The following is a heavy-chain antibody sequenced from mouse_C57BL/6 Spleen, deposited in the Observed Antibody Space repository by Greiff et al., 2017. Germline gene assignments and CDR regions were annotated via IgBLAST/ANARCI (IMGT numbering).Heavy chain of an antibody. CDR2: ISSGGSYT. D-gene: IGHD1-1*01. J-gene: IGHJ3*01. CDR3: ARPLITTVVAPSFAY. CDR1: GFTFSSYG. V-gene: IGHV5-6*01. Sequence: EVKLQESGGDLVKPGGSLKLSCAASGFTFSSYGMSWVRQTPDKRLEWVATISSGGSYTYYPDSVKGRFTISRDNAKNTLYLQMSSLKSEDTAMYYCARPLITTVVAPSFAYWGQGTLVTVSA.